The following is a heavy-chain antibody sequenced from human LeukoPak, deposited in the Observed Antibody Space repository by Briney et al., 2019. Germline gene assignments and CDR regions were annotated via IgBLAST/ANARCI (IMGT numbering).Heavy chain of an antibody. CDR2: INHSGST. CDR1: GGSISSYY. Sequence: SETLSLTCTVSGGSISSYYWSWIRQSPGKGLEWIGYINHSGSTNYIPSLKSRVTMSIDTSKKQFSLKRSSVTAADTAVYYCASLRIAAAARYFDYWGQGTLVTVSS. J-gene: IGHJ4*02. CDR3: ASLRIAAAARYFDY. V-gene: IGHV4-59*12. D-gene: IGHD6-13*01.